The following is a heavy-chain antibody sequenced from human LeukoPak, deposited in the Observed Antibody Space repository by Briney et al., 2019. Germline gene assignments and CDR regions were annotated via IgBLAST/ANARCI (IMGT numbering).Heavy chain of an antibody. CDR3: ARRQSYSSSSAAFAFDI. J-gene: IGHJ3*02. V-gene: IGHV4-4*02. CDR2: IYHSGST. CDR1: GGSISSSNW. D-gene: IGHD6-6*01. Sequence: SGTLSLTCAVSGGSISSSNWWSWVRQPPGKGLEWIGEIYHSGSTNYNPSLKSRVTISVDTSKNQFSLKLSSVTAADTAVYYCARRQSYSSSSAAFAFDIWGQGTMVTVSS.